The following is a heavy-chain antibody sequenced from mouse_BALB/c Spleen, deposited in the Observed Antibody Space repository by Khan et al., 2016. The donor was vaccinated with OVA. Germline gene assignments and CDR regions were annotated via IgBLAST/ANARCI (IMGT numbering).Heavy chain of an antibody. V-gene: IGHV1S137*01. CDR2: ISTYSGNT. J-gene: IGHJ2*01. CDR1: GYTFTDYA. D-gene: IGHD2-3*01. Sequence: QVQLQQPGPELVRPGVSVKISCKGSGYTFTDYAMHWVKQSHAKSLEWIGLISTYSGNTNYNQKFKGKATMTVDKYSSTAYMELARLTSEDSAIYYCARPAYDGYYDYWGQGTTLTVSS. CDR3: ARPAYDGYYDY.